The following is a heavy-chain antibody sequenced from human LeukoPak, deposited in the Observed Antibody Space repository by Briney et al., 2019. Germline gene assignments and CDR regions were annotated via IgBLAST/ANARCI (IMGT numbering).Heavy chain of an antibody. J-gene: IGHJ4*02. D-gene: IGHD1-1*01. V-gene: IGHV3-7*04. Sequence: GGSLRLSCAASGFTFSNYWMSWVRQAPGKGLEWVANIKQDGSQKYYVESVKGRFTISRDNAKNSLSLQMNSLRAEDTAVYYCARYWSGGNYDYWGQGTLVTVSS. CDR1: GFTFSNYW. CDR3: ARYWSGGNYDY. CDR2: IKQDGSQK.